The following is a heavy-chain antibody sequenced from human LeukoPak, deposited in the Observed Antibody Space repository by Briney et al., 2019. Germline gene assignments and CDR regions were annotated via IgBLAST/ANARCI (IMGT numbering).Heavy chain of an antibody. D-gene: IGHD4-17*01. CDR1: GFTFSSYA. Sequence: GGSLRLSCAASGFTFSSYAMSWVRQAPGKGPEWVAVIWYDGSNKYYADSVKGRFTISRDNSKNTLYLQMNSLRAEDTAVYYCARLQDYGDYVFDYWGQGTLVTVSS. CDR3: ARLQDYGDYVFDY. CDR2: IWYDGSNK. V-gene: IGHV3-33*08. J-gene: IGHJ4*02.